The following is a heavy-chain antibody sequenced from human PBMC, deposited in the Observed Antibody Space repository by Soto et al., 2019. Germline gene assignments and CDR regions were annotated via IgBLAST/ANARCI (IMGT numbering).Heavy chain of an antibody. V-gene: IGHV4-39*01. D-gene: IGHD3-3*01. CDR1: GGSISSSSYY. Sequence: KTSETLSLTCTVSGGSISSSSYYWGWIRQPPGKGLEWIGSIYYSGSTYYNPSLKSRVTIFVDTSKNQFSLKLSSVTAVDTAVYYCVRRFLEWLSYMETWENWFDPWGQGTLVTAPQ. J-gene: IGHJ5*02. CDR3: VRRFLEWLSYMETWENWFDP. CDR2: IYYSGST.